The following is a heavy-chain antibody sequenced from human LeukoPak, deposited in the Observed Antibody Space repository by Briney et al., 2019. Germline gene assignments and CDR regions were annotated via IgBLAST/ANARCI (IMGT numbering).Heavy chain of an antibody. CDR3: ARGLRGGNQVGDY. V-gene: IGHV3-21*01. Sequence: GRSLRLSCAASGFTFSSYSMNWVRQAPGKGLEWVSSISSSSSYIYYADSVKGRFTISRDNAKNSLYLQMNSLRAEDTAVYYCARGLRGGNQVGDYWGQGTLVTVSS. CDR2: ISSSSSYI. D-gene: IGHD4-23*01. J-gene: IGHJ4*02. CDR1: GFTFSSYS.